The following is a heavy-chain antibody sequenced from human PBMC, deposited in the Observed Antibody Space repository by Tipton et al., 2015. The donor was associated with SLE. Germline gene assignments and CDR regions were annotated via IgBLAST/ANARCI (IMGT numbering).Heavy chain of an antibody. J-gene: IGHJ4*02. CDR2: INDSGST. CDR3: ARHWYCGRYCASHFDS. D-gene: IGHD2-21*01. Sequence: TLSLTCTVYGGSFNNFYWSWIRQPPEKGLEWIGEINDSGSTKYNPSLKSRVTISVDTSKNQFSLKLSSVTAADTAVYYCARHWYCGRYCASHFDSWGQGTLVTISS. V-gene: IGHV4-34*01. CDR1: GGSFNNFY.